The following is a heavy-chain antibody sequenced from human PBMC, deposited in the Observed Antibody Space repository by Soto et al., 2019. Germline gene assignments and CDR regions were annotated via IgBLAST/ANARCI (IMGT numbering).Heavy chain of an antibody. V-gene: IGHV3-48*02. CDR3: ARGFSVYGGIDY. J-gene: IGHJ4*02. D-gene: IGHD3-22*01. Sequence: EVQLVESGGGLVQPGGSLRLSCAASGFTFSSYSMNWVRQAPGKGLEWVSYISISSSTIYYADSVKGRFTISRDNAKNSLYLQMNSVRDEDTAVYYCARGFSVYGGIDYWGQGTLVTVSS. CDR1: GFTFSSYS. CDR2: ISISSSTI.